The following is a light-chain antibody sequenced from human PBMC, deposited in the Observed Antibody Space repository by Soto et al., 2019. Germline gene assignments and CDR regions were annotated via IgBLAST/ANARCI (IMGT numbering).Light chain of an antibody. CDR1: HVISTY. J-gene: IGKJ4*01. V-gene: IGKV1D-13*01. Sequence: AIQLTQSPSSLSASVGDRVTITCRASHVISTYFAWYQQKPGKAPQLLIHGASTLQSGVPSRFSGSASGTDFPLTISSLQPEDSAAYYCQRLYNYPFTFGGGTRVEIK. CDR2: GAS. CDR3: QRLYNYPFT.